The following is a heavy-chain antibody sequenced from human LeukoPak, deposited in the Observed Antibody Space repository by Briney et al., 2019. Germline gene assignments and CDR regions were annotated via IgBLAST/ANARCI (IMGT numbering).Heavy chain of an antibody. D-gene: IGHD2/OR15-2a*01. CDR3: ARVVYFYLYYFDY. V-gene: IGHV3-7*01. CDR2: IKQDGSEK. CDR1: GFTFSSYW. J-gene: IGHJ4*02. Sequence: PGGSLRLSCAASGFTFSSYWMSWVRQAPGKGLEWVANIKQDGSEKYYVGSVKGRFTISRDNAKNSLYVQMNSLRAEDTAVYYCARVVYFYLYYFDYWGQGTLVTVSS.